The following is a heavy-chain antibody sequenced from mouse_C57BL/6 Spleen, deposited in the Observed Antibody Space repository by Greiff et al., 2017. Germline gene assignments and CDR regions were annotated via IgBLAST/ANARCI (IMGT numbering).Heavy chain of an antibody. D-gene: IGHD2-3*01. CDR3: ARSGYDGYYPAWFAY. Sequence: VQLQQPGAELVKPGASVKLSCKASGYTFTSYWMHWVKQRPGRGLEWIGRIDPNSGGTKYNEKFKSKATLTVDKPTSTAYMQLSSLPSKDSAVYYCARSGYDGYYPAWFAYWGQGTLVTVSA. CDR2: IDPNSGGT. CDR1: GYTFTSYW. J-gene: IGHJ3*01. V-gene: IGHV1-72*01.